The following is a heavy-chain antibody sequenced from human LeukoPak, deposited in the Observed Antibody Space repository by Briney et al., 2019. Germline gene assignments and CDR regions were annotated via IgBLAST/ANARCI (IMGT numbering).Heavy chain of an antibody. CDR3: ARVRAGEYYYYYGMDV. CDR1: GGAISSYY. D-gene: IGHD1-26*01. CDR2: IYTSGST. V-gene: IGHV4-4*07. Sequence: SETLSLTCTVSGGAISSYYWSGIRQPAGKGLEWIGRIYTSGSTNYTPSLKSRVTMSVDPSKNQFSLKLSSVTAADTAVYYCARVRAGEYYYYYGMDVWGQGTTVTVSS. J-gene: IGHJ6*02.